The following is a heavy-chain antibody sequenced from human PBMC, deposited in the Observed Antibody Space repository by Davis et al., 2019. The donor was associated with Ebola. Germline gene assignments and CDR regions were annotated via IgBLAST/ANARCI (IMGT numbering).Heavy chain of an antibody. CDR3: ARRGRAVVRGIFYGMDV. D-gene: IGHD3-10*01. Sequence: MPSETLSLTCTVSGGSISSSSYYWSWIRQPPGKGLEWIGYIYYSGSTNYNPSLKSRVTISVDTSNNQFSLRLTSVTAADTAVYYCARRGRAVVRGIFYGMDVWGQGTTATVSS. V-gene: IGHV4-61*05. CDR2: IYYSGST. J-gene: IGHJ6*02. CDR1: GGSISSSSYY.